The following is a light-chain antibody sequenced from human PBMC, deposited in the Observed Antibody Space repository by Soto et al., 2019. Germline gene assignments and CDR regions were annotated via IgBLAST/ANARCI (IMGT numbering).Light chain of an antibody. V-gene: IGLV2-8*01. CDR3: NSYADSNTYV. Sequence: QSALTQPPSASGSPGQSVTTSCTGTSSDVGRYNYVSWYQHHPGKAPKLIIYDVSQRPSGVPDRFSGSKSGNTASLTVSGLQAEDEADYYCNSYADSNTYVFGTGTKVTVL. J-gene: IGLJ1*01. CDR2: DVS. CDR1: SSDVGRYNY.